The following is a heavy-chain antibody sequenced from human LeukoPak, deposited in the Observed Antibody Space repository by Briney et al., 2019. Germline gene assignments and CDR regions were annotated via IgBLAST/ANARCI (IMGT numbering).Heavy chain of an antibody. CDR1: GFTFTSSA. Sequence: TSVKVSCKASGFTFTSSAVQWVRQARGQRLEWIEWIVVGSGNTNYAQKFQERVTITRDMSTSTAYMELSSLRSEDTAVYYCAAAPTYSSGWRRGWAFDIWGQGTMVTVSS. CDR2: IVVGSGNT. V-gene: IGHV1-58*01. J-gene: IGHJ3*02. CDR3: AAAPTYSSGWRRGWAFDI. D-gene: IGHD6-19*01.